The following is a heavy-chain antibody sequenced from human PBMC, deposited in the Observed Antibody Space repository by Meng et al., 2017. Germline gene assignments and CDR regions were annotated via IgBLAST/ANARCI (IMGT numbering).Heavy chain of an antibody. V-gene: IGHV3-53*02. Sequence: VPTVGMGGGLVQAGGPLSLSWAASGFTVSSNYMSWARQAPGKGLEWVSVIYSGGSTYYADSVKGRFTISRDNSKNTLYLQMNSLRAEDTAVYYCARGGSYYSYWGQGTLVTVSS. CDR2: IYSGGST. D-gene: IGHD1-26*01. J-gene: IGHJ4*02. CDR1: GFTVSSNY. CDR3: ARGGSYYSY.